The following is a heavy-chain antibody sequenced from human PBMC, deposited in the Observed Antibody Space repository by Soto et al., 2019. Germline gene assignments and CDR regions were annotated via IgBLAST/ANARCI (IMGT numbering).Heavy chain of an antibody. V-gene: IGHV3-21*01. CDR1: GFTFSSYS. D-gene: IGHD6-19*01. CDR3: ARDRGAFQWLAPVDY. Sequence: PGGSLRLSCAASGFTFSSYSMNWVRQAPGEGLEWVSSISSSSSYIYYADSVKGRFTISRDNAKNSLYLQMNSLRAEDTAVYYCARDRGAFQWLAPVDYWGQGTLVTVSS. CDR2: ISSSSSYI. J-gene: IGHJ4*02.